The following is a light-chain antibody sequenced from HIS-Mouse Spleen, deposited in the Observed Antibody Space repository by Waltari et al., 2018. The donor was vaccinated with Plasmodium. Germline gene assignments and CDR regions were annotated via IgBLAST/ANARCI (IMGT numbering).Light chain of an antibody. CDR1: QSVSSN. J-gene: IGKJ3*01. CDR3: QQYNNWSFT. Sequence: EIVMTQSLATLSVSPGERATLSCRASQSVSSNLAWYQQKPGQAPRLRNYGASTRATGIPARFSGSGSGTEFTLTISSLQSEDFAVYYCQQYNNWSFTFGPGTKVDIK. V-gene: IGKV3-15*01. CDR2: GAS.